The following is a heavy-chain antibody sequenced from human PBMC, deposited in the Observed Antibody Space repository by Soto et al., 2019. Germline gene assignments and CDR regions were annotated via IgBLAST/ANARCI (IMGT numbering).Heavy chain of an antibody. Sequence: QLHLVQSGAVVKKPGASVTVSCSASGYPITAYYMHWVRQAPGRGLEWMGGINPATGAAKYTQTCQGRVTMTRDTATSTGVMELSGLTSEDTAVFYWARGGGVGVAGSAAFDMWGQGTLVTVSS. J-gene: IGHJ3*02. CDR2: INPATGAA. D-gene: IGHD3-3*01. CDR1: GYPITAYY. V-gene: IGHV1-2*02. CDR3: ARGGGVGVAGSAAFDM.